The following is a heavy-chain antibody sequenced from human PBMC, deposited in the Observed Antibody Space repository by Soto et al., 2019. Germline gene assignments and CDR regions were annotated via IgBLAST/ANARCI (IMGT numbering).Heavy chain of an antibody. CDR1: GGSVRSGDYY. J-gene: IGHJ5*02. CDR3: ARVRRNLEPTLCFDP. CDR2: IYYSGNT. D-gene: IGHD1-1*01. Sequence: QVQLQESGPGLVKPSETLSLTCSVSGGSVRSGDYYWSWIRQPPGKGLEWIGYIYYSGNTYYNPSLTSRVTISVDMSKNKFSLSLSSVTAADTAVYYCARVRRNLEPTLCFDPWGQGTLVTVST. V-gene: IGHV4-30-4*01.